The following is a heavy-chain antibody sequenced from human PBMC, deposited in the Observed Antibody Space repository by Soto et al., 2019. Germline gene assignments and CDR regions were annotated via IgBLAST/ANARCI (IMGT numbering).Heavy chain of an antibody. CDR3: ARDSGYGSGASVNHYLDY. V-gene: IGHV3-7*01. D-gene: IGHD3-10*01. CDR1: GFTFLFYR. Sequence: ASLIPSCAPSGFTFLFYRLCSFRQAPPKGLGWLATIKLDASQKKYVDSVRGRFTTSRDNAKNSLYLQMDSLRAEDTAVYYCARDSGYGSGASVNHYLDYWVHGTLVTVSS. CDR2: IKLDASQK. J-gene: IGHJ4*01.